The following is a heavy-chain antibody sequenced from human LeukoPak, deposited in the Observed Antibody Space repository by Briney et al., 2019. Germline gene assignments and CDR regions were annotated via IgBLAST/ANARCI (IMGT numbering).Heavy chain of an antibody. CDR2: IKEDGGEK. D-gene: IGHD6-13*01. V-gene: IGHV3-7*01. CDR3: ARDWRNKYSNSWSRGEWYFDL. CDR1: GFTLSSYW. Sequence: GGSLRLSCAASGFTLSSYWMSWVRQAPGKGLEWVANIKEDGGEKYYVDSVKGRFTISRDNARNSLYLQMNSLRVEDTAVYYCARDWRNKYSNSWSRGEWYFDLWGRGTLVSVSS. J-gene: IGHJ2*01.